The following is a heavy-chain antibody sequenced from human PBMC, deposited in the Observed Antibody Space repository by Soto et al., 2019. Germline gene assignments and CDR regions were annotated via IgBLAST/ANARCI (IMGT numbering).Heavy chain of an antibody. V-gene: IGHV3-23*01. Sequence: GVSLRLSFAASGLTFSSYSMSWVRQAPGKGLEWVSSIGSGGTTAYADSVKGRFTISRDNSKNILYLQMTSLRAEDTALYYCAKLGMTTINRDYWGQGTQVTVSS. CDR3: AKLGMTTINRDY. D-gene: IGHD5-12*01. CDR2: IGSGGTT. CDR1: GLTFSSYS. J-gene: IGHJ4*02.